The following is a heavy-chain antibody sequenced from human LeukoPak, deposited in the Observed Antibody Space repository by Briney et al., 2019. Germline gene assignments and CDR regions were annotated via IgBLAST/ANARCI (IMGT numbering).Heavy chain of an antibody. CDR2: INSDGSST. Sequence: PGGSLRLSCAASGFTFSSYWMHWVRHAPGKGLVWVSRINSDGSSTSYADSVKGRFTISRDNAKNTLYLQMNSLRAEDTAVYYCVISGSHYEFDYWGQGTLVTVSS. J-gene: IGHJ4*02. CDR1: GFTFSSYW. CDR3: VISGSHYEFDY. V-gene: IGHV3-74*01. D-gene: IGHD3-10*01.